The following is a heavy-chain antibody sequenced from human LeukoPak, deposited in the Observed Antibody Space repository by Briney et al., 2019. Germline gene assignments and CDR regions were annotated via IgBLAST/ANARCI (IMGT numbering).Heavy chain of an antibody. CDR2: IKQDGSEK. D-gene: IGHD6-13*01. CDR3: ARIAAAGCDY. CDR1: GFTFRNYG. V-gene: IGHV3-7*01. Sequence: GGSLRLSCAASGFTFRNYGMSWVRQAPGKGLEWVANIKQDGSEKYYVDSVKGRFTISRDNAKNSLYLQMNSLRAEDTAVYYCARIAAAGCDYWGQGTLVTVSS. J-gene: IGHJ4*02.